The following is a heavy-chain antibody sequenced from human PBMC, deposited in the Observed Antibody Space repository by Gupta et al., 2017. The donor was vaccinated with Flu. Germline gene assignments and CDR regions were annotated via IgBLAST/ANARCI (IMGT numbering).Heavy chain of an antibody. D-gene: IGHD3-10*01. CDR2: LNGAGSST. J-gene: IGHJ4*02. CDR3: AKLTMVRGVVGYFDS. Sequence: EVHLLESGGGLVRPGGSLRLSCAAYGFTFDHYAMSWVRQAPGKGLEWVAFLNGAGSSTYYADSVKGRFTISRYNSKNTLYLQVNSLTADDTAVYFCAKLTMVRGVVGYFDSWGQGTLVTVSS. CDR1: GFTFDHYA. V-gene: IGHV3-23*03.